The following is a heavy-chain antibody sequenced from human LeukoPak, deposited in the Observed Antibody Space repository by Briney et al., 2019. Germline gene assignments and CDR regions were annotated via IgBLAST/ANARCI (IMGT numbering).Heavy chain of an antibody. Sequence: KPGGSLRLSCAASGFTFSSYSMNWVRQAPGKGLEWVSSISSSSSYIYYADSVKGRFTISRDNAKNSLYLQMNSLRAEDTAVYYCARAGLRSRSDAFDIWGQGTMVTVSS. J-gene: IGHJ3*02. V-gene: IGHV3-21*01. CDR1: GFTFSSYS. CDR3: ARAGLRSRSDAFDI. CDR2: ISSSSSYI. D-gene: IGHD4-17*01.